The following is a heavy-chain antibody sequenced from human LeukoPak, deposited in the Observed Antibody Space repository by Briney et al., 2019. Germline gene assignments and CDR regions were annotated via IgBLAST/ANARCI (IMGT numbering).Heavy chain of an antibody. CDR1: GFTFSSNY. CDR2: IYSGGST. CDR3: ARDSGIAVAAD. V-gene: IGHV3-53*04. D-gene: IGHD6-19*01. Sequence: GGSLRLSCAASGFTFSSNYMSWVRQAPGKGLEWVSVIYSGGSTYYADSVEGRFTISRHNSKNTLYLQMNSLRAEDTAVYYCARDSGIAVAADWGQGTLVTVSS. J-gene: IGHJ4*02.